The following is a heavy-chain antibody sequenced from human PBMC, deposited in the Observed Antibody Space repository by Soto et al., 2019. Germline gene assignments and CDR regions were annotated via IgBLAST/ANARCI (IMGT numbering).Heavy chain of an antibody. CDR2: NIRIVGTA. CDR1: GGTFSSYA. V-gene: IGHV1-69*13. CDR3: ARDEKIRVLYWLYHPHNYYYCGMDV. Sequence: GASVKVSCNASGGTFSSYAHSWVRQAPGQGLEWMGGNIRIVGTANYAQSVQSRVTITADDATSTFYMERNSLKSEDMAVNYCARDEKIRVLYWLYHPHNYYYCGMDVWGQGTTVTVSS. D-gene: IGHD3-3*01. J-gene: IGHJ6*02.